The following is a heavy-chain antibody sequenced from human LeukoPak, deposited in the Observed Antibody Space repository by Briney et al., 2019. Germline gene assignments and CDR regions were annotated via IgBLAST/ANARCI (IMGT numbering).Heavy chain of an antibody. Sequence: GGSLRLSCSASGFTFSTYGMHWVRQAPGKGLEWVAFIRYDGSDKYYADSVKGRFTISRDNSKNTVYLQMNSLRAEDTAVYYCARSITIFGVVTWDDAFDIWGQGTMVTVSS. V-gene: IGHV3-30*02. J-gene: IGHJ3*02. D-gene: IGHD3-3*01. CDR3: ARSITIFGVVTWDDAFDI. CDR1: GFTFSTYG. CDR2: IRYDGSDK.